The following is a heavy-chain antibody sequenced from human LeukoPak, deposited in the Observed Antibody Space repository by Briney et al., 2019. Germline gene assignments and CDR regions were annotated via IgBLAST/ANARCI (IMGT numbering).Heavy chain of an antibody. J-gene: IGHJ4*02. CDR2: IWYDGSNK. CDR1: GFTFSSYG. CDR3: AKDRVYYYDSSGYYSDY. D-gene: IGHD3-22*01. Sequence: PGRSLRLSCAASGFTFSSYGMHWVRQARGKGLERVAVIWYDGSNKYYADSVKGRFTISRDNSKNTLYLQMNSLRAEDTAVYYCAKDRVYYYDSSGYYSDYWGQGTLVTVSS. V-gene: IGHV3-33*06.